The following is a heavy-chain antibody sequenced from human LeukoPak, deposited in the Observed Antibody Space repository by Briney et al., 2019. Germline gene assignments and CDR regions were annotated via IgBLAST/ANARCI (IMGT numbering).Heavy chain of an antibody. CDR1: GFTVSSNY. V-gene: IGHV3-53*01. D-gene: IGHD5-12*01. J-gene: IGHJ3*02. CDR3: SRDLRGGYNAFDI. CDR2: IYSGGST. Sequence: GGSLRLSCAASGFTVSSNYMSWVRQAPGKGLEWVSVIYSGGSTYYADSVKGRFTISRDNSKNTLYLQMNSLRAEDTAVDYCSRDLRGGYNAFDIWGQGTMVTVSS.